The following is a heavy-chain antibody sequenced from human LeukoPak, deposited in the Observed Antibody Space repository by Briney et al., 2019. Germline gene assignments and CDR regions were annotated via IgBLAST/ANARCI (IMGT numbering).Heavy chain of an antibody. CDR3: ARDSRGRGGYDLDY. V-gene: IGHV4-39*07. J-gene: IGHJ4*02. CDR2: IYYSGST. D-gene: IGHD5-12*01. Sequence: SETLSLTCTVSGGSISSSSYYWGWIRQPPGKGLEWIGSIYYSGSTYYNPSLKSRVTISVDTSKNQFSLKLSSVTAADTAVYYCARDSRGRGGYDLDYWGQGTLVTVSS. CDR1: GGSISSSSYY.